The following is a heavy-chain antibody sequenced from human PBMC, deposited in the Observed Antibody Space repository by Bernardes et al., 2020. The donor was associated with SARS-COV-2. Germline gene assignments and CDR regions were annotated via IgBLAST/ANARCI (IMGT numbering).Heavy chain of an antibody. J-gene: IGHJ3*02. CDR3: ALTSVVPWAFDI. D-gene: IGHD4-17*01. CDR1: GASLSSDSYY. Sequence: SETLSLTCTVSGASLSSDSYYFSWIRQPAGRGLEYIGRFHASGNTYYNPSLKSRVTISRDTSKNHFSLQLTSVTAADTAVYYCALTSVVPWAFDIWDQGTMVTVSS. V-gene: IGHV4-61*02. CDR2: FHASGNT.